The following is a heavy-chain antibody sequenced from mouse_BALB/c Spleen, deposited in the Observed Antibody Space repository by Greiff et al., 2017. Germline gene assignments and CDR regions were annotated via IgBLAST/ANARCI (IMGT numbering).Heavy chain of an antibody. J-gene: IGHJ4*01. D-gene: IGHD1-1*01. CDR2: IRNKANGYTT. CDR3: ARGGTTVVDPMDY. V-gene: IGHV7-3*02. Sequence: EVKLMESGGGLVQPGGSLRLSCATSGFTFTDYYMSWVRQPPGKALEWLGFIRNKANGYTTEYSASVKGRFTISRDNSQSILYLQMNTLRAEDSATYYCARGGTTVVDPMDYWGQGTSVTVSS. CDR1: GFTFTDYY.